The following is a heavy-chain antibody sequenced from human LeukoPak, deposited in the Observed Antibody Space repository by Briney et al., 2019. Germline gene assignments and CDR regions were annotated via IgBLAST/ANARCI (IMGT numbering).Heavy chain of an antibody. D-gene: IGHD6-13*01. CDR2: ITGSGGST. Sequence: GGSLRLSCAASGFTFSSYGMSWVRQAPGKGLEWVSSITGSGGSTFYADSVKGRFTISRDNSKNTLFLQMNSLRAEDTAVYYYANRPAGTRYYYFDCWGQGTLVTVSS. V-gene: IGHV3-23*01. CDR3: ANRPAGTRYYYFDC. J-gene: IGHJ4*02. CDR1: GFTFSSYG.